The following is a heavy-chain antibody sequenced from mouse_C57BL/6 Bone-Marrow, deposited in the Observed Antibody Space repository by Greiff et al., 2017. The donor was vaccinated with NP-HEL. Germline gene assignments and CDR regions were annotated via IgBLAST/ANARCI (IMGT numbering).Heavy chain of an antibody. CDR2: IHPNSGST. CDR1: GYTFTSYW. V-gene: IGHV1-64*01. D-gene: IGHD2-4*01. Sequence: QVQLQQPGAELVKPGASVKLSCKASGYTFTSYWMHWVKQRPGQGLEWIGMIHPNSGSTNYNEKFKSKATLTVYKSSSTAYMQLSSLTSEDSAVYYCAIIYYDYDGYFDVWGTGTTVTVSS. CDR3: AIIYYDYDGYFDV. J-gene: IGHJ1*03.